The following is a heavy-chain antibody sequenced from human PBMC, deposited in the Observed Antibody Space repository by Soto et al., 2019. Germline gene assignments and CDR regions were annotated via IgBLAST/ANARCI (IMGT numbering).Heavy chain of an antibody. D-gene: IGHD1-26*01. CDR1: GGSISSDNW. Sequence: QVQLQESGPGLVKPSETLSLTCAVSGGSISSDNWWCWVRQPPGKGLEWIGEIFHSGRTNYNPSLKSRCTLSVDKSKHQFSLRLDSVTAADAAVYYCASNRGADAFVIWGQGTMVTVSS. CDR3: ASNRGADAFVI. V-gene: IGHV4-4*02. CDR2: IFHSGRT. J-gene: IGHJ3*02.